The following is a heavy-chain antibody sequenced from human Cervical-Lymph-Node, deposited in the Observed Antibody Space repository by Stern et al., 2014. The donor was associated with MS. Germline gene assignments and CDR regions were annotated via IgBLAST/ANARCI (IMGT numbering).Heavy chain of an antibody. CDR2: ISGSGGRT. J-gene: IGHJ5*02. D-gene: IGHD2-15*01. CDR1: GFTFSSYA. Sequence: VQLVESGGGLVQPGGSLRLSCAASGFTFSSYAMSWVRQAPGKGLEWVSAISGSGGRTYYADSVKGRFTIARDNSKNTLYLQMNSLRAGDTAVYYCAQRAGYCSGGSCLNWFDPWGQGTLVTVSS. V-gene: IGHV3-23*04. CDR3: AQRAGYCSGGSCLNWFDP.